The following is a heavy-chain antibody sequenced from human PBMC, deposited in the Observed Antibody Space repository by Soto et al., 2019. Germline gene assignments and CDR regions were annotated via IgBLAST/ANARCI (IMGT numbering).Heavy chain of an antibody. CDR2: IKSKTDGGTT. V-gene: IGHV3-15*01. Sequence: GGSLRLSCAASGFTFSNAWMSWVRQAPGKGLEWVGRIKSKTDGGTTDYAAPVKGRFTISRDDSKNTLYLQMNSLKTEDTAVYYCTTGLLFGVVPDYFDYWGQGTLVTVSS. CDR1: GFTFSNAW. D-gene: IGHD3-3*01. CDR3: TTGLLFGVVPDYFDY. J-gene: IGHJ4*02.